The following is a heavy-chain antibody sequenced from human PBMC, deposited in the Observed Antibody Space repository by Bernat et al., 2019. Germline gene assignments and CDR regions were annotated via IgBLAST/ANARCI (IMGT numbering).Heavy chain of an antibody. V-gene: IGHV1-69*01. D-gene: IGHD3-10*01. J-gene: IGHJ3*02. CDR3: ARDMAPAGMVQGVIAQGGGPDAFDI. CDR2: IIPIFGTA. Sequence: QVQLVQSGAEVKKPGSSVKVSCKASGGTFSSYAISWVRQAPGQGLEWMGGIIPIFGTANYAQKFQGRVTITADESTSTAYMELSSLRSEDTAVYYCARDMAPAGMVQGVIAQGGGPDAFDIWGQGTMVTVSS. CDR1: GGTFSSYA.